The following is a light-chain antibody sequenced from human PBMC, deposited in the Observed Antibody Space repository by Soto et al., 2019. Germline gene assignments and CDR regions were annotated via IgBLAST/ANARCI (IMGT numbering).Light chain of an antibody. CDR2: GNS. J-gene: IGLJ2*01. CDR1: SSNIGAGYD. V-gene: IGLV1-40*01. CDR3: QSYDSRLSVV. Sequence: QSVLTQPPSVSGAPGQRVTISCTGSSSNIGAGYDVHWYQQLPGTAPKLLIYGNSNRPSGVPDRFSGSKSGTSASLAITWLQAEDEADYYCQSYDSRLSVVLGGGTKLTVL.